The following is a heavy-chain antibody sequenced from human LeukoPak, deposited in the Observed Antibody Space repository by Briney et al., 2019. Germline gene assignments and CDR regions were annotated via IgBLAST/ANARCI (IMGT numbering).Heavy chain of an antibody. CDR1: GYTFTSYG. J-gene: IGHJ4*02. D-gene: IGHD4-17*01. V-gene: IGHV1-18*01. CDR3: ARVLLRYGDYFGDY. CDR2: ISGYNGNT. Sequence: ASVKVSCKASGYTFTSYGISWVRQAPGQGLEWMGWISGYNGNTNYAQKLQGRVTMTTDTSTSTAYMELSSLRSEDTAVYYCARVLLRYGDYFGDYWGQGTLVTVSS.